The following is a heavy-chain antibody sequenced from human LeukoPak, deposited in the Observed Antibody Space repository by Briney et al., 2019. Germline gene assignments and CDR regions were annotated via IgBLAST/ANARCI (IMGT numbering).Heavy chain of an antibody. CDR2: IKSKTDGGTT. D-gene: IGHD3-3*01. J-gene: IGHJ4*02. V-gene: IGHV3-15*01. Sequence: GGSLRLSCAASGFTFSNAWMSWVRQAPGKGLEWVGRIKSKTDGGTTDYAAPVKGRFTISRDDSKNTLYLQMNSLRAEDTAVYYCARDVLRFLEWLLSGDYWGQGTLVTVSS. CDR3: ARDVLRFLEWLLSGDY. CDR1: GFTFSNAW.